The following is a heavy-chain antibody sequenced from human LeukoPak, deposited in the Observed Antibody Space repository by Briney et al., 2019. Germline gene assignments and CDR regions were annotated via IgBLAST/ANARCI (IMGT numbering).Heavy chain of an antibody. Sequence: PGGSLRLSCAASGFTFSNYAMTWVRQAPEKGLEWVSVISGTGGSTYYADSVKGRFTISRDNSKNTLHLQMNSLRAEDTAVYYCAKDWSLHYDFWSGIIWGQGTMVAVSS. D-gene: IGHD3-3*01. CDR3: AKDWSLHYDFWSGII. CDR2: ISGTGGST. CDR1: GFTFSNYA. V-gene: IGHV3-23*01. J-gene: IGHJ3*02.